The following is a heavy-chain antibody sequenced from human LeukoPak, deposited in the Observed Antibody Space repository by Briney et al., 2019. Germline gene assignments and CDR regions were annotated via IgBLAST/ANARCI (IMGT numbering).Heavy chain of an antibody. CDR2: IIPIFGTA. CDR1: GGTFSSYA. J-gene: IGHJ4*02. V-gene: IGHV1-69*13. CDR3: AMTEYYYDSSGYYPYFDY. D-gene: IGHD3-22*01. Sequence: XSVKVSCKASGGTFSSYAISWVRQAPGQGLEWMGGIIPIFGTANYAQKFQGRVTITADESTSTAYMELSSLRSEDTAVYYCAMTEYYYDSSGYYPYFDYWGQGTLVTVSS.